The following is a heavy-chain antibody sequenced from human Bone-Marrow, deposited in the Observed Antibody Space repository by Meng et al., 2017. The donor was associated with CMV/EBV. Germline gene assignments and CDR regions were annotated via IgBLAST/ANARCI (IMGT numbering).Heavy chain of an antibody. D-gene: IGHD6-6*01. Sequence: GESLKISCVASGFTFSSYGMHWVRQAPGKGLEWVTFIRYDVSNKYYADSVKGRFTISRDNSKNTLYLQMNSLRAEDTAVYYCAKDKSPYSSSGIDYWGQGTLVTVSS. J-gene: IGHJ4*02. CDR3: AKDKSPYSSSGIDY. CDR1: GFTFSSYG. V-gene: IGHV3-30*02. CDR2: IRYDVSNK.